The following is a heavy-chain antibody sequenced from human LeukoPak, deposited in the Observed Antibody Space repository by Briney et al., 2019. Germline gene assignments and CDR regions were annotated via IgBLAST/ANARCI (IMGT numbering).Heavy chain of an antibody. Sequence: ASVKVSCKASGYTFTSYAMNWVRQAPGQGLEWMGCINTNTGNPTYAQGFTGRFVFSLDTSVSTAYLQISSLKAEDTAVYYCARGQGDLLWFGENGYYMDVWGKGTTVTVSS. J-gene: IGHJ6*03. V-gene: IGHV7-4-1*02. CDR1: GYTFTSYA. CDR2: INTNTGNP. CDR3: ARGQGDLLWFGENGYYMDV. D-gene: IGHD3-10*01.